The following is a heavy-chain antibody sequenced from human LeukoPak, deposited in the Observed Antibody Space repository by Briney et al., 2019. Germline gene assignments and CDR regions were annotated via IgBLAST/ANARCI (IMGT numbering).Heavy chain of an antibody. D-gene: IGHD3-3*01. CDR1: GFTVSSNY. Sequence: GGSLRLSCAASGFTVSSNYMSWVRQAPGKGLEWVAVIWYDGSNKYYADSVKGRFTISRDNSKNTLYLQMNSLRAEDTAVYYCERDPGLDNYDFWSGYGPFDYWGQGTLVTVSS. CDR3: ERDPGLDNYDFWSGYGPFDY. V-gene: IGHV3-33*08. CDR2: IWYDGSNK. J-gene: IGHJ4*02.